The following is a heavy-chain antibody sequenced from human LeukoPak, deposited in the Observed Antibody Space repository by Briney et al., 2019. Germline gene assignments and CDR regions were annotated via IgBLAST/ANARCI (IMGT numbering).Heavy chain of an antibody. CDR1: GYTFTSYG. CDR3: ARASPRYCSGGSCYGQKYYFDY. J-gene: IGHJ4*02. V-gene: IGHV1-18*01. D-gene: IGHD2-15*01. Sequence: ASVKVSCKASGYTFTSYGISWVRQAPGQGLEWMGWISAYNGNTNYAQKLQGRVTMTTDTSTCTAYMELRSLRSDDTAAYYCARASPRYCSGGSCYGQKYYFDYWGQGTLVTVSS. CDR2: ISAYNGNT.